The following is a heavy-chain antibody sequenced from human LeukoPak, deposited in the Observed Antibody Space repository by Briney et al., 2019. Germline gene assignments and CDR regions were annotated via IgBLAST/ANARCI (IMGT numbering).Heavy chain of an antibody. J-gene: IGHJ6*03. CDR2: IYYSGRT. D-gene: IGHD3-10*01. CDR3: ARTAWFGDLIYYYYMDV. CDR1: GGSISRYY. V-gene: IGHV4-59*01. Sequence: SETLSLTCAVSGGSISRYYWSWIRQPPGKGLEWIWYIYYSGRTNSNPSLKSRVTISVDTSKNQFSLKLSSVTAADTAVYYCARTAWFGDLIYYYYMDVWGKGTTVTVYS.